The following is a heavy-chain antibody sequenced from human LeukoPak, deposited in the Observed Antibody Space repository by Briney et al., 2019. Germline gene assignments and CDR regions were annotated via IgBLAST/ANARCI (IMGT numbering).Heavy chain of an antibody. V-gene: IGHV3-23*01. J-gene: IGHJ4*02. D-gene: IGHD3-3*01. Sequence: GGSLRLSCAASGLTFSSYAMSWVRQAPGKGLEWVSAISGSGGSTYYADSVKGRFTISRDNSKNTLYLQMNSLRAEDTAVYYCAKDRGYDFWSGYYTNSVDYWGQGTLVTVSS. CDR3: AKDRGYDFWSGYYTNSVDY. CDR1: GLTFSSYA. CDR2: ISGSGGST.